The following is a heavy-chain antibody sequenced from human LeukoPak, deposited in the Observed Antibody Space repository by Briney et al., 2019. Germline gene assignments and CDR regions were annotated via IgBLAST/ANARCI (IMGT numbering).Heavy chain of an antibody. D-gene: IGHD3-16*01. J-gene: IGHJ4*02. V-gene: IGHV3-21*01. CDR2: IRSSSVYI. CDR3: ARDLGGAPFDY. Sequence: PGGSLRLSCVASGFTFSGYNMNWVRQAPGKGLEWVSSIRSSSVYIYYADSVKGRFTISRDNAKNSLYLQMNSLRVEDTAVYYCARDLGGAPFDYWGQGTLVTVSS. CDR1: GFTFSGYN.